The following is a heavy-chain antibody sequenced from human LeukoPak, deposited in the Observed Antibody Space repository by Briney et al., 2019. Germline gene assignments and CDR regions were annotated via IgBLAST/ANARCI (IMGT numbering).Heavy chain of an antibody. V-gene: IGHV4-59*01. D-gene: IGHD3-9*01. CDR1: GGSISSYY. CDR3: ARVDYDILTGYQDAFDI. J-gene: IGHJ3*02. Sequence: SETLSLTCTVSGGSISSYYWSWIRQPPGKGLEWIGYIYYSGSTNYNPSLKSRVTISVDTSKNQFSLKLSSVTAADTAVYYCARVDYDILTGYQDAFDIWGQGTMVTVSS. CDR2: IYYSGST.